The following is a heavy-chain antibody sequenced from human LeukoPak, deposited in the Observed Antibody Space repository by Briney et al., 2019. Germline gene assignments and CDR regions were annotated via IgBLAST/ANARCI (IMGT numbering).Heavy chain of an antibody. CDR2: ISGYNGDT. CDR3: ARGIRWNRDYYYYGMDV. D-gene: IGHD1-1*01. Sequence: ASVKVSCKASGYTFTNYGLSWVRQAPGQGLEWMGWISGYNGDTKYAQKLQDRVTMTTDTSTSTAYMELRSLRSDDTAVYYCARGIRWNRDYYYYGMDVWGQGTTVTVSS. CDR1: GYTFTNYG. V-gene: IGHV1-18*01. J-gene: IGHJ6*02.